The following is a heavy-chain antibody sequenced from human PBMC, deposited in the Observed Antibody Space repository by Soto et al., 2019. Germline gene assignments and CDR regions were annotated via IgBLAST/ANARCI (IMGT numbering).Heavy chain of an antibody. CDR3: ARLGRGLGWFDP. J-gene: IGHJ5*02. CDR2: IYYSGST. CDR1: GGSITSGSYY. V-gene: IGHV4-39*01. Sequence: QLLESGPGLVKASETLSLTCAVSGGSITSGSYYWGWIRQPPGKGLEWIGSIYYSGSTYYNPSLKSRVTISVDTSKNQFSLKLSSVTAADTAVYYCARLGRGLGWFDPWGQGTLVTVSS. D-gene: IGHD3-10*01.